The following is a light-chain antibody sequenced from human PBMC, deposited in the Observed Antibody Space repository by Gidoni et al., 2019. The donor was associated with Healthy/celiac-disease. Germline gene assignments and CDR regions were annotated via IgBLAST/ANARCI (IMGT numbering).Light chain of an antibody. Sequence: EIVLTQSPGTLSLSPGERATLSCRASQSVSSSYLARYQQNPGQAPRLLIYGASSRATGIPDRFSGRGSGTDFTLTISRLEPEDCAVYYCQQYGSSPGTFGQGTKVGNQT. CDR2: GAS. J-gene: IGKJ1*01. CDR3: QQYGSSPGT. V-gene: IGKV3-20*01. CDR1: QSVSSSY.